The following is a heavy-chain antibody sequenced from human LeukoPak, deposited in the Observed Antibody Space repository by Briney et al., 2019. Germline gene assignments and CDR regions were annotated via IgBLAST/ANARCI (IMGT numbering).Heavy chain of an antibody. V-gene: IGHV1-69*13. CDR1: GGTFSSYA. J-gene: IGHJ4*02. D-gene: IGHD3-9*01. CDR3: ARGRSKLRYFDWLFFDY. CDR2: IIPIFGTA. Sequence: SVKVSCKASGGTFSSYAISWVRQAPGQGLEWMGGIIPIFGTANYAQKFQGRVTITADESTSTAYMELSSLRSEDTAVYYCARGRSKLRYFDWLFFDYWGQGTLVTVSS.